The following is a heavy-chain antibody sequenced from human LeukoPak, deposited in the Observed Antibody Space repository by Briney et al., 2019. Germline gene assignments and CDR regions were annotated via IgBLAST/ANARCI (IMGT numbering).Heavy chain of an antibody. D-gene: IGHD3-22*01. CDR2: IYYSGST. J-gene: IGHJ4*02. Sequence: PSETLSLTCTVSGGSISSYYWSWIRQPPGKGLEWIGYIYYSGSTNYNPSLKSRVTISVDTSKNQFSLKLSSVTAADTAVYYCARAPTYYYDSSGYYPGQEFDYWGQGTLVTVS. V-gene: IGHV4-59*01. CDR1: GGSISSYY. CDR3: ARAPTYYYDSSGYYPGQEFDY.